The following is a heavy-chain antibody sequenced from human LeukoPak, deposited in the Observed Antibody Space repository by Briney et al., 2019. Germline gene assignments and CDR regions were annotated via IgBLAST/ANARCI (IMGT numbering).Heavy chain of an antibody. CDR1: GGSLTNYY. V-gene: IGHV4-59*01. CDR3: ARGYCSGGSCYSYYYYSYMDV. D-gene: IGHD2-15*01. Sequence: SETLSLTCTVSGGSLTNYYWSWIRQPPRKGLEWIGHSYYSGITNYNPSLKSRVTISVDTSKNQFSLRLSSVTAADTAVYYCARGYCSGGSCYSYYYYSYMDVWGKGTTVTVSS. CDR2: SYYSGIT. J-gene: IGHJ6*03.